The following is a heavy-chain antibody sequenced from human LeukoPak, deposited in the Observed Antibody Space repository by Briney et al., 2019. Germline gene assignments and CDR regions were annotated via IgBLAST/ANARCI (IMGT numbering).Heavy chain of an antibody. CDR1: GFIFSPYA. V-gene: IGHV3-64D*06. Sequence: GGSLRLSCSASGFIFSPYAMHWVRQAPGKGLEYVSSISSEGKTTYYADSVKGRFTISRDNSKNMLYLQMNSLRPEDTAVYYCVKDRWVDHWGQGALVTVSS. CDR3: VKDRWVDH. D-gene: IGHD6-13*01. CDR2: ISSEGKTT. J-gene: IGHJ4*02.